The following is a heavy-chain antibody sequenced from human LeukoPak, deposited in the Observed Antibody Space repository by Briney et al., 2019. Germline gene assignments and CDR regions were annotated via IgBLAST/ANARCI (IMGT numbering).Heavy chain of an antibody. CDR1: GFTVSSNY. Sequence: GGSLRLSCAASGFTVSSNYMSWVRQAPGKGLEWVSVIYSGGSTYYADSVKGRFTISRDNSKNTLYLQMNSLRAEDTAVYYCAKDDGDYYDSSGYPDYWGQGTLVTVSS. V-gene: IGHV3-66*01. J-gene: IGHJ4*02. CDR3: AKDDGDYYDSSGYPDY. D-gene: IGHD3-22*01. CDR2: IYSGGST.